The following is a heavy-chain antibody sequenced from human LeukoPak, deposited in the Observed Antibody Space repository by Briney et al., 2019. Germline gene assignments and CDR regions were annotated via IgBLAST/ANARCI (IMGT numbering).Heavy chain of an antibody. Sequence: SETLSLTCTVSGGSISSSSYYWGWIRQPPGKGLEWIGYIYYSGSTNYNPSLKSRVTISVDTSKNQFSLKLSSVTAADTAVYYCARTTEAHSWRTRYYDYYMDVWGKGTTVTVSS. V-gene: IGHV4-61*05. CDR3: ARTTEAHSWRTRYYDYYMDV. CDR1: GGSISSSSYY. D-gene: IGHD6-13*01. J-gene: IGHJ6*03. CDR2: IYYSGST.